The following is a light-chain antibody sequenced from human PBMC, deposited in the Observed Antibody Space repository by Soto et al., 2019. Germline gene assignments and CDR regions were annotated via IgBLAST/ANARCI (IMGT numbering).Light chain of an antibody. CDR2: GAS. V-gene: IGKV3-20*01. CDR3: QQYSSSPSIT. Sequence: DIVLTQSPGTLSLSQGERATLSCRASQSVSSGYLAWYQQKPGQAPRLLIYGASTRATGIPDRFSGSGSGTDFTLTISRLEPEDFAVYYCQQYSSSPSITFGQGTRLEIK. CDR1: QSVSSGY. J-gene: IGKJ5*01.